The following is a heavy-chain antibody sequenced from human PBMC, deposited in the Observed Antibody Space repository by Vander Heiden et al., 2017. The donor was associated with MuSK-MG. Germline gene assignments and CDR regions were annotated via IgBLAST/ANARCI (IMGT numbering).Heavy chain of an antibody. CDR1: GFTFSGYG. J-gene: IGHJ3*02. V-gene: IGHV3-30*02. Sequence: QVQPVESGGGVVQPGGSLRLSCAASGFTFSGYGMHRVRQAPGKGMEWMAFLGDDGSNKYYADSGKGRFTIARDNSKNTLYMQMNRLRAEDTAVYYCAKAGGCYNLHDAFDIWGQGTMVTVFS. CDR2: LGDDGSNK. CDR3: AKAGGCYNLHDAFDI. D-gene: IGHD3-16*01.